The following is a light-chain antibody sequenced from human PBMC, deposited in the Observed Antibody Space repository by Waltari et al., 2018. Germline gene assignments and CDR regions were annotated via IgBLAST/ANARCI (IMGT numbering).Light chain of an antibody. J-gene: IGLJ2*01. V-gene: IGLV1-51*01. Sequence: QSVLTQPPSVSAAPGQKVTISCSGSSSNLGTYLVSWYHQLPGATPKLLIYDNYKRPSGIPDRCSASKSGTSATLDITGLQIGDEADYYCATWDNSLTAVVFGRGTKLTVL. CDR2: DNY. CDR3: ATWDNSLTAVV. CDR1: SSNLGTYL.